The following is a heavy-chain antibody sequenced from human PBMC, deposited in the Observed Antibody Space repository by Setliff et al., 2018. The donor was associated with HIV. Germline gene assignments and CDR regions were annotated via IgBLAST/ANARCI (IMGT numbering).Heavy chain of an antibody. J-gene: IGHJ4*02. CDR2: INTNSGDT. V-gene: IGHV1-2*02. CDR3: ARGDDYVWGSYFDY. Sequence: ASVKVSCKASGYTFTDYYIQWVRQAPGQGLEWMGWINTNSGDTNYAQKFQGRVIMTRDTSINTAYMELRRVTFDDTAVYYCARGDDYVWGSYFDYWGQGTLVTVSS. D-gene: IGHD3-16*01. CDR1: GYTFTDYY.